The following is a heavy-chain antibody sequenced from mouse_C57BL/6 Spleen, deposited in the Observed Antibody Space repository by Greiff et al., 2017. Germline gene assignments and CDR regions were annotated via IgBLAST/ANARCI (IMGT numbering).Heavy chain of an antibody. CDR2: INPNNGGT. CDR1: GYTFTDYN. Sequence: VQLQQSGPELVKPGASVKMSCKASGYTFTDYNMHWVKQSHGKSLEWIGYINPNNGGTSYNQKFKGKATLTVNKSSSTAYMELRSLTSEDSAVYYCARPWDGYYSWFAYWGQGTLVTVSA. D-gene: IGHD2-3*01. CDR3: ARPWDGYYSWFAY. J-gene: IGHJ3*01. V-gene: IGHV1-22*01.